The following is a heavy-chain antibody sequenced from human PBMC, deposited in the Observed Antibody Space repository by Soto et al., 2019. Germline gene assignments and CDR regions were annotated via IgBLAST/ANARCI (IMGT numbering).Heavy chain of an antibody. Sequence: PGGSLRLSCTASGFTFGDYAMSWVRQAPGKGLEWVGFIRSKAYGGTTEYAASVKGRFTISRDDSKSIAYLQMNSLKTEDTAVYYCTREFDIVVVVAATLSYGMDVWGQATTLTVSS. CDR1: GFTFGDYA. CDR3: TREFDIVVVVAATLSYGMDV. CDR2: IRSKAYGGTT. V-gene: IGHV3-49*04. J-gene: IGHJ6*02. D-gene: IGHD2-15*01.